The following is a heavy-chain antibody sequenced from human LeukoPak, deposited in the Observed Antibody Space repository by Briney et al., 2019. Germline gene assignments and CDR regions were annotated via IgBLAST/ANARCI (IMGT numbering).Heavy chain of an antibody. Sequence: PSQTLSLTCTVSGGSISSGDYYWSWIRQPPGKGLEWIGYIYYSGSTYYNPSLKSRVTISVDTSKNRFSLKLSSVTAADTAVYYCARTYYYDSSGYYRDYWGQGTLVTVSS. D-gene: IGHD3-22*01. CDR2: IYYSGST. CDR1: GGSISSGDYY. V-gene: IGHV4-30-4*01. CDR3: ARTYYYDSSGYYRDY. J-gene: IGHJ4*02.